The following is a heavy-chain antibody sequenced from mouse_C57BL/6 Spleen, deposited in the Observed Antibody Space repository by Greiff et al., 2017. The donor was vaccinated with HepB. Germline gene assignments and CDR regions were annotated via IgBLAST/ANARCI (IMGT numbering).Heavy chain of an antibody. Sequence: VQLQQPGAELVRPGSSVKLSCKASGYTFTSYWMDWVKQRPGQGLEWIGNIYPSDSETHYNQKFKDKATLTVDKSSSTAYMQLSSLTSEDSAVYYCARGARYFDYWGQGTTLTVSS. CDR2: IYPSDSET. CDR3: ARGARYFDY. V-gene: IGHV1-61*01. J-gene: IGHJ2*01. CDR1: GYTFTSYW. D-gene: IGHD3-1*01.